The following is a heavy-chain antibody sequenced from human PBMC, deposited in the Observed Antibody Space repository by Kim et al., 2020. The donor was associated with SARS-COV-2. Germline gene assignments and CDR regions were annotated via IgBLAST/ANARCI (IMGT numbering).Heavy chain of an antibody. CDR1: GFTFSSYA. CDR3: ATSGSGNYCYYGMDV. CDR2: ISYDGSNK. D-gene: IGHD3-10*01. V-gene: IGHV3-30*03. Sequence: GGSLRLSCAASGFTFSSYAMHWVRQAPGKGLEWVAVISYDGSNKYYADSVKGRFTISRDNSKNTLYLQMNSLRAEDTAVYYCATSGSGNYCYYGMDVWGQGPTDPLPS. J-gene: IGHJ6*02.